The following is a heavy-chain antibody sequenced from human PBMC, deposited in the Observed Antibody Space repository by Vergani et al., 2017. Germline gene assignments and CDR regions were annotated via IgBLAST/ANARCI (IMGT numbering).Heavy chain of an antibody. CDR1: GFTFSSYA. V-gene: IGHV3-23*04. J-gene: IGHJ6*03. CDR3: ARVSYRWGPPNYYYYMDV. D-gene: IGHD2-8*01. Sequence: VQLVESGGGLVKPGGSLRLSCAASGFTFSSYAMSWVRQAPGKALEWVSAISGSGCSTYYADSVKGRFTISRDNAKNSLYLQMNRLRAEDTAVYYCARVSYRWGPPNYYYYMDVWGKGTTVTVSS. CDR2: ISGSGCST.